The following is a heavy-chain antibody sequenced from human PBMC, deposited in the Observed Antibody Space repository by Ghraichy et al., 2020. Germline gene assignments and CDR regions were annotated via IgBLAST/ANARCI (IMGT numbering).Heavy chain of an antibody. D-gene: IGHD3-3*01. V-gene: IGHV3-23*01. CDR3: AKGPYYDFWSGPDY. CDR1: GFTFSSYA. Sequence: LSLTCAASGFTFSSYAMIWVRQAPGKGLEWVSAISRSGLSTYYADSVKGRFTISRDSSKNSLYLQMNSLRAADTAVYYCAKGPYYDFWSGPDYWGQGTLVTVSS. J-gene: IGHJ4*02. CDR2: ISRSGLST.